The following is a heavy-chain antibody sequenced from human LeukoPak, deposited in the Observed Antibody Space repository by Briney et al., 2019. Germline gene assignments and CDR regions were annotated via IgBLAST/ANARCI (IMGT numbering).Heavy chain of an antibody. CDR3: AKDMIGYSSSWPQPYYFDY. D-gene: IGHD6-13*01. Sequence: GGSLRLSCAASGFTFSSYAMHWVRQAPGKGLEWVAVISYDGSNKYYADSVKGRFTISRDNSKNTLYLQMNSLRAEDTAVYYCAKDMIGYSSSWPQPYYFDYWGQGTLVTVSS. V-gene: IGHV3-30-3*01. CDR2: ISYDGSNK. J-gene: IGHJ4*02. CDR1: GFTFSSYA.